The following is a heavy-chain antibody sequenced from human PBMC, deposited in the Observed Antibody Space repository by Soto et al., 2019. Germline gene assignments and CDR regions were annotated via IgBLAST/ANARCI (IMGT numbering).Heavy chain of an antibody. Sequence: SETLSLTCTVSGGSISSSSYYWGWIRQPPGKGLEWIGSIYYSGSTYYNPSLKSRVTISVDTSKNQFSLKLCSVTAADTAVYYCARGSLETNTYYYYGMDVWGQGTTVTVSS. J-gene: IGHJ6*02. CDR2: IYYSGST. D-gene: IGHD3-16*01. CDR3: ARGSLETNTYYYYGMDV. CDR1: GGSISSSSYY. V-gene: IGHV4-39*01.